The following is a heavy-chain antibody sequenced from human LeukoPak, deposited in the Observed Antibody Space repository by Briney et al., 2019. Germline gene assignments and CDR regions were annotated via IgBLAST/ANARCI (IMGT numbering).Heavy chain of an antibody. D-gene: IGHD5-24*01. J-gene: IGHJ4*02. CDR3: ARDERGWLQFGYYFDY. CDR2: ISSSSSYI. CDR1: GFTLSSSS. Sequence: RGALRLSCAAPGFTLSSSSTSGGPHTPGKGRGWVSSISSSSSYIYYADSVKGRFTISRDNAKNSLYLQMNSLRAEDTAVYYCARDERGWLQFGYYFDYWGQGTLVTVSS. V-gene: IGHV3-21*01.